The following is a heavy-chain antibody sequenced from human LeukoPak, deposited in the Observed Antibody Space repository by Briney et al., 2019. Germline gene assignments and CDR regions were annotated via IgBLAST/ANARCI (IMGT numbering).Heavy chain of an antibody. CDR3: ARGAAAGNGNWFDP. D-gene: IGHD6-13*01. CDR2: IYYSGST. Sequence: SETLSLTCTVSGGSISSYYWSWIRQPPGKGLEWIGYIYYSGSTNYNPSLKSRVTISVDTSKNQFSLKLSSVTAADTAVYYCARGAAAGNGNWFDPWGQGTLVTVSS. V-gene: IGHV4-59*08. CDR1: GGSISSYY. J-gene: IGHJ5*02.